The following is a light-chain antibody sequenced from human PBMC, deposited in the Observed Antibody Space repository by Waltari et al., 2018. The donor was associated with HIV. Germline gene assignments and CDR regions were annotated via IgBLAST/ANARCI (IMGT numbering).Light chain of an antibody. Sequence: QSALTQPASVSGSPGQSITISCPGTSSHVGGYNYVSWYQQHPGKAPKLMIYEVSNRPSGVSNRFSGSKSGNTASLTISGLQAEDEADYYCSSYTSSSTPVFGTGTKVTVL. CDR3: SSYTSSSTPV. J-gene: IGLJ1*01. V-gene: IGLV2-14*01. CDR2: EVS. CDR1: SSHVGGYNY.